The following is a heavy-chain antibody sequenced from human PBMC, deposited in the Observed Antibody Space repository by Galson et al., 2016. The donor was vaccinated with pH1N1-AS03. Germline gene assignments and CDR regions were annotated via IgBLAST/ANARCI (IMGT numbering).Heavy chain of an antibody. J-gene: IGHJ4*01. CDR3: ARAGQRHRVGDY. CDR2: IYHNGNS. V-gene: IGHV4-4*02. D-gene: IGHD6-25*01. CDR1: GDSISSNHW. Sequence: LSLTCAVSGDSISSNHWWTWVRQPPGKGLEWIAEIYHNGNSNYNPTLKSRVSISVDKSKNQFSLNLSSVTAADTAVSYCARAGQRHRVGDYWGHGTLVTVSS.